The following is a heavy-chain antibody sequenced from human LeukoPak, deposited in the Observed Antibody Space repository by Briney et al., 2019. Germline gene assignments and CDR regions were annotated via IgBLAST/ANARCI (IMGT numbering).Heavy chain of an antibody. CDR2: ISYDGTNR. CDR1: GLTFSSYG. V-gene: IGHV3-30*18. D-gene: IGHD2-2*01. CDR3: AKGGCSSTTCYLANP. Sequence: GRSLRLSCAASGLTFSSYGMHWVRQAPGKGLEWVAVISYDGTNRNYTESVKGRFTISTDNSKNTLYLQMNSLTAEDTALYYCAKGGCSSTTCYLANPWGQGTLVTVSS. J-gene: IGHJ5*02.